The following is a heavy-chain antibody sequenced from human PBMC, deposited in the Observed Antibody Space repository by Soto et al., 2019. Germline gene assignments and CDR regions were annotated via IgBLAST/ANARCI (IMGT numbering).Heavy chain of an antibody. Sequence: EVQLVESGGGLVQPGESLRLSCGASGFSFSSYTMNWVRQAPGKGLEWLSVISTSGTTFYEDSAKGRFTISGYNVPSSLFLQRNSLRDEDPAVCYCVRDGRVGTLLGAPRYWGQGTLVTVSS. V-gene: IGHV3-48*02. D-gene: IGHD2-21*02. J-gene: IGHJ4*02. CDR2: ISTSGTT. CDR1: GFSFSSYT. CDR3: VRDGRVGTLLGAPRY.